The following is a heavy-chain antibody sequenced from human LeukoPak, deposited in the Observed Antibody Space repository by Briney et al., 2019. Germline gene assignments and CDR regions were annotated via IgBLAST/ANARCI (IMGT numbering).Heavy chain of an antibody. CDR2: INSDGSST. V-gene: IGHV3-74*01. CDR3: AMVRGYYYHGLDV. Sequence: RSGGSLRLSCAASGFTFSSYWMHWVRQAPGKGLVWVSRINSDGSSTSYADSVKGRFTISRDNAMNTLYLQMNSLRAEDTVVYYCAMVRGYYYHGLDVWGQGTTVTAAS. J-gene: IGHJ6*02. D-gene: IGHD3-10*01. CDR1: GFTFSSYW.